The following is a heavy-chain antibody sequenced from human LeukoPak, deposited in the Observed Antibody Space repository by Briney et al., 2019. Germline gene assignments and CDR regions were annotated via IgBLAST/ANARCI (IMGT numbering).Heavy chain of an antibody. Sequence: SETLFLTCSVSGGSISSDSYYWGWIRQPPGKGLEWIGSIYYSGSTYYNPSLRSRVTISVDTSKSQFSLNLSSVTAPDTAVYFCARQRVGASIDYWGQGTLVTVSS. J-gene: IGHJ4*02. D-gene: IGHD1-26*01. CDR3: ARQRVGASIDY. CDR1: GGSISSDSYY. CDR2: IYYSGST. V-gene: IGHV4-39*01.